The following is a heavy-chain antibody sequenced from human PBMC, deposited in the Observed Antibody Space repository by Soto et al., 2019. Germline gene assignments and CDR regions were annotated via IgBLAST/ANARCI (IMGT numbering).Heavy chain of an antibody. Sequence: QVQLVQSGAEVKKPGSSVKVSCKASGGTFSSYAISWVRQAPGQGLEWMGGIIPIFGTANYAQKFQGRVTITEDESTSTAYMELSSLRSEDTAVYYCARDKYYDFWSGYYAGEGNNWFDPWGQGTLVTVSS. CDR1: GGTFSSYA. V-gene: IGHV1-69*01. D-gene: IGHD3-3*01. J-gene: IGHJ5*02. CDR3: ARDKYYDFWSGYYAGEGNNWFDP. CDR2: IIPIFGTA.